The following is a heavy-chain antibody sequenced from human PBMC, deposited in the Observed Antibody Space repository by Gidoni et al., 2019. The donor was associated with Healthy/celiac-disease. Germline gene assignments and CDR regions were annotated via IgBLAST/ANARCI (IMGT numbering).Heavy chain of an antibody. D-gene: IGHD6-19*01. CDR3: AKVGKTWYSSGWYNWFDP. CDR2: ISGSGGST. J-gene: IGHJ5*02. V-gene: IGHV3-23*01. Sequence: EVQLLESGGGLVQPGGSLRLSCAASGFTFSSYAMSWVRQAPGKGLGWVSAISGSGGSTYYADSVKGRFTISRDNSKNTLYLQMNSLRAEDTAVYYCAKVGKTWYSSGWYNWFDPWGQGTLVTVSS. CDR1: GFTFSSYA.